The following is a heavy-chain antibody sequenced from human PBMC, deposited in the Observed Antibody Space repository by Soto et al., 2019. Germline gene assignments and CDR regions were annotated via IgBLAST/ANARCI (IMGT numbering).Heavy chain of an antibody. CDR3: ARHLGDFWSGYYWFNCFDP. Sequence: SETLSLTCTVSGGSISSSSYYWGWIRQPPGKGLELIGSIYYSESTYYNPSIKSRVTISVYTTKNQFSLKLSSVTAADTSVYYCARHLGDFWSGYYWFNCFDPWGQGTLVTVSS. D-gene: IGHD3-3*01. CDR2: IYYSEST. CDR1: GGSISSSSYY. J-gene: IGHJ5*02. V-gene: IGHV4-39*01.